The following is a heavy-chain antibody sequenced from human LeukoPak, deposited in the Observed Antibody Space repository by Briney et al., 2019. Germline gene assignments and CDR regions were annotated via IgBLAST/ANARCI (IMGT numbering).Heavy chain of an antibody. CDR3: ARALVVVPAARFGFDP. V-gene: IGHV4-38-2*02. CDR1: GYSICSGYY. D-gene: IGHD2-2*01. J-gene: IGHJ5*02. CDR2: IYHSGST. Sequence: SETLSLTCTVSGYSICSGYYWGWIRQPPGKGLEWIGSIYHSGSTYYNPFLKSRVTISVDTSKNQFSLKLSSVTAADTAVYYCARALVVVPAARFGFDPWGQGTLVTVSS.